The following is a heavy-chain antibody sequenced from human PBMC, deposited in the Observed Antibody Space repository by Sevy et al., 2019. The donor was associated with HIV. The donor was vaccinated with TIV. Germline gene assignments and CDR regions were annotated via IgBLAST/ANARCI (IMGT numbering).Heavy chain of an antibody. V-gene: IGHV3-30*04. CDR1: GFTFSNYA. Sequence: GGSLRLSCADSGFTFSNYAMHWVRQAPGKGLEWVAVISYDGSNKYYADSVKGRFTISRDNSKNTLYLQMNSLRVEDTAVYYCAREDAGFDYWGLGTLVTVSS. J-gene: IGHJ4*02. CDR2: ISYDGSNK. D-gene: IGHD2-2*01. CDR3: AREDAGFDY.